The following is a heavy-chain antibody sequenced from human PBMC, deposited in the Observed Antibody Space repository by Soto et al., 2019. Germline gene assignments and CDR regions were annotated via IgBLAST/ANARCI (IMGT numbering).Heavy chain of an antibody. Sequence: ASVKVSCKASGYTFTSYGISWVRQAPGQGLEWMGWISAYNGNTNYAQKLQGRVTMTTDTSTSTAYMELRSLRSDDTAVYYCAREKYYYDSSGYYRVFDYWGQGTLVTVSS. CDR2: ISAYNGNT. V-gene: IGHV1-18*01. CDR1: GYTFTSYG. CDR3: AREKYYYDSSGYYRVFDY. J-gene: IGHJ4*02. D-gene: IGHD3-22*01.